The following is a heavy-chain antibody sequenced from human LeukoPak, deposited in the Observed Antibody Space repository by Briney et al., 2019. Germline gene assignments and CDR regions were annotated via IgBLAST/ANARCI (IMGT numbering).Heavy chain of an antibody. V-gene: IGHV3-23*01. D-gene: IGHD3-10*01. CDR3: AKVPQPILLWFGESLAY. J-gene: IGHJ4*02. Sequence: GGSLRLSCAASGFIFDDYGMSWVRQAPGKGLEWVSAISGSGGSTYYADSVKGRFTISRDNSKNTLYLQMNSLRAEDTAVYYCAKVPQPILLWFGESLAYWGQGTLVTVSS. CDR2: ISGSGGST. CDR1: GFIFDDYG.